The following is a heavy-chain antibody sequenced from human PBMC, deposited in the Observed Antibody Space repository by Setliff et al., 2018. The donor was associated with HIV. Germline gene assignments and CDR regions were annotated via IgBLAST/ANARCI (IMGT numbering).Heavy chain of an antibody. CDR2: INAANANT. D-gene: IGHD6-13*01. CDR3: LRRATAAEVFDY. Sequence: GASVKVSCKASGYTFTNYAIHWVRQAPGQRLEWMGWINAANANTKYSQEFQGRVTITRDTSANTAYMELSNLRSEDTAIYYCLRRATAAEVFDYWGQGTLVTVSS. J-gene: IGHJ4*02. V-gene: IGHV1-3*01. CDR1: GYTFTNYA.